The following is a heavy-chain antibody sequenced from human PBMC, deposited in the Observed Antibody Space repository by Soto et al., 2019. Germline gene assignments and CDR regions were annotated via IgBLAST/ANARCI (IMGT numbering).Heavy chain of an antibody. D-gene: IGHD4-17*01. J-gene: IGHJ6*02. CDR3: ARQKEVYGDYYYYYGMDV. Sequence: GESLKISCKGSGYSFTSHWISWVRQMPGKGLEWMGRIDPSDSYTNYSPSFQGHVTISADKSISTAYLQWSSLKASDTAMYYCARQKEVYGDYYYYYGMDVWGQGTTVTVSS. CDR1: GYSFTSHW. V-gene: IGHV5-10-1*01. CDR2: IDPSDSYT.